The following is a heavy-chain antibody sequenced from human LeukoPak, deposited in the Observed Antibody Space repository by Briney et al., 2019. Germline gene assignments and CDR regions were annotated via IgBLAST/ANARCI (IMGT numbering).Heavy chain of an antibody. V-gene: IGHV1-46*01. D-gene: IGHD2-8*02. CDR3: AREESGGYFDY. CDR2: INPSGSNT. CDR1: GFTFTNYY. J-gene: IGHJ4*02. Sequence: ASVKVSCKASGFTFTNYYMHWVRQAPGQGLVWMGLINPSGSNTNYAQKFRGRVTMTRDTSATTVYMELSSLRSEDTAVYYCAREESGGYFDYGGQGALVTVSS.